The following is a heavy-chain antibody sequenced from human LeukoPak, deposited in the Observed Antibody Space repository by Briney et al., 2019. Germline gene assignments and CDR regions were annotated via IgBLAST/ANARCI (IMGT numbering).Heavy chain of an antibody. CDR1: GFTFGSYE. V-gene: IGHV3-48*03. CDR2: ISSSGSTI. CDR3: ARETSGYYYGSGGLDY. J-gene: IGHJ4*02. D-gene: IGHD3-10*01. Sequence: GGSLRLSCAASGFTFGSYEMNWVRQAPGKGLEWVSYISSSGSTIYYADSVKGRFTISRDNAKNSLYLQMNSLRAEDTAVYYCARETSGYYYGSGGLDYWGQGTLVTVSS.